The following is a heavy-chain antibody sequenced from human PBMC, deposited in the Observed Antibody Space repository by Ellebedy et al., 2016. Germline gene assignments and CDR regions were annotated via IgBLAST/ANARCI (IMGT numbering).Heavy chain of an antibody. CDR2: IYYSGST. Sequence: SETLSLTXTVSNYSISSGYYWGWIRQPPGKGLEWIGSIYYSGSTYYNPSLKSRVTISVDTSKNQFSLKLSSVTAADTAVYYCAREYSGELADWFDPWGQGTLVTVSS. D-gene: IGHD1-26*01. V-gene: IGHV4-38-2*02. J-gene: IGHJ5*02. CDR1: NYSISSGYY. CDR3: AREYSGELADWFDP.